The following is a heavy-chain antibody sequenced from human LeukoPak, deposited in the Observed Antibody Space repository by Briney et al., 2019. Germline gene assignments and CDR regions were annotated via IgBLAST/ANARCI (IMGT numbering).Heavy chain of an antibody. CDR3: ARARYDSSGYDYYYYMDV. J-gene: IGHJ6*03. D-gene: IGHD3-22*01. CDR2: IYHSGST. CDR1: GYSISSGYY. Sequence: SETLSLTCTVSGYSISSGYYWGWIRQPPGKGLEWIGSIYHSGSTYYNPSLKSRVTISVDTSKNQFSLKLSSVTAADTAVYYCARARYDSSGYDYYYYMDVWGKGTTVTVSS. V-gene: IGHV4-38-2*02.